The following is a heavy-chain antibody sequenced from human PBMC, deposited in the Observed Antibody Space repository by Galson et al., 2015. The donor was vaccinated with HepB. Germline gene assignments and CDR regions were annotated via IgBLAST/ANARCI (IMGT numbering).Heavy chain of an antibody. CDR1: GFTFSSYA. J-gene: IGHJ6*02. Sequence: SLRLSCAASGFTFSSYAMHWVRQAPGKGLEWVAVISYDGSNKYYADSVKGRFTISRDNSKNTLYLQMNSLRAEDTAVYYCARDAITMVRGGRYGMDVWGQGTTVTVSS. D-gene: IGHD3-10*01. V-gene: IGHV3-30*04. CDR3: ARDAITMVRGGRYGMDV. CDR2: ISYDGSNK.